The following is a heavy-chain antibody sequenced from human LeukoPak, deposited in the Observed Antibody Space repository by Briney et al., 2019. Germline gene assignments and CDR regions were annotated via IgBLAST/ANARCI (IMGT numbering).Heavy chain of an antibody. V-gene: IGHV4-34*01. D-gene: IGHD6-19*01. CDR1: GGSFSGYY. CDR3: ARETYSSGWYY. J-gene: IGHJ4*02. CDR2: INHSGST. Sequence: SETLSLTCAVYGGSFSGYYWSWIRQPPGKGLEWIGEINHSGSTNYNPSLKSRVTISVDTSKNQFSLKLSSVTAADTAVYYCARETYSSGWYYWGQGTLVTVSS.